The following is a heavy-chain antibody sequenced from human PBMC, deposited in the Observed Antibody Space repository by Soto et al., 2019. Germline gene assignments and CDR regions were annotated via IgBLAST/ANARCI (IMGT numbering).Heavy chain of an antibody. CDR3: ARAVAVPADFDY. J-gene: IGHJ4*02. D-gene: IGHD6-19*01. CDR2: INAGNGNT. Sequence: QVQLVQSGAEEKKPGASVKVSCKASGYTFTVYAIHWVRQAPGQRLEWMGWINAGNGNTKYSQKFQGRVTITRDTPASTAYMELSSLRSEDTSVYYCARAVAVPADFDYWGQGPLVTVSS. CDR1: GYTFTVYA. V-gene: IGHV1-3*05.